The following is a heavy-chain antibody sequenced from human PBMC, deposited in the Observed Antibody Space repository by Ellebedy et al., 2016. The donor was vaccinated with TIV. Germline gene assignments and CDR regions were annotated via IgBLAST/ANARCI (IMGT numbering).Heavy chain of an antibody. D-gene: IGHD2-21*02. V-gene: IGHV3-21*01. Sequence: PGGSLRLSCAASGLMFNSYSMNWVRQAPGKGLEWVSSISSSSSYIYYVDSVKGRFTISRDNAKNSLFLQMNSLRAEDTAVYYCARDRVTRGVVTTPNPWFDPWGQGTLVTVSS. CDR2: ISSSSSYI. CDR1: GLMFNSYS. CDR3: ARDRVTRGVVTTPNPWFDP. J-gene: IGHJ5*02.